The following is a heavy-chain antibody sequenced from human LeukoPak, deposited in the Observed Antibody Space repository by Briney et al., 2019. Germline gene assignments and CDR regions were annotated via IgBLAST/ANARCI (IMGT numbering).Heavy chain of an antibody. D-gene: IGHD2-8*01. Sequence: SGTLSLTCAVSGGSISSSNWWSWVRQPPGKGLEWIGEIYHSGSTNYNPSLKSRVTISVDTSKSQFSLKLSFVTAADTAVYYCARGMVTRLFDYWGQGTLVTVSS. CDR2: IYHSGST. J-gene: IGHJ4*02. V-gene: IGHV4-4*02. CDR3: ARGMVTRLFDY. CDR1: GGSISSSNW.